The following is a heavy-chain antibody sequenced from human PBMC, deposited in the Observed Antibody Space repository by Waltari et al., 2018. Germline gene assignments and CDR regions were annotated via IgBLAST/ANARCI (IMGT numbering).Heavy chain of an antibody. V-gene: IGHV5-51*01. CDR2: IFPGDSNT. CDR3: ARQRGSSLYLYFDL. D-gene: IGHD6-6*01. J-gene: IGHJ2*01. Sequence: EAQLVQSGAEVKKPGESLTISCKASGYSFPNYWIGWVRQMPGKGLEWMGMIFPGDSNTRYNPSFQGQVTISADKSISTAYLQWSSLKASDTAIYYCARQRGSSLYLYFDLWGRGTLVTVSS. CDR1: GYSFPNYW.